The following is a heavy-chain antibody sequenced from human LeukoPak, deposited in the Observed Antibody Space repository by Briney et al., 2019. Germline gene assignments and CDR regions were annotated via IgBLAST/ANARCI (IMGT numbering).Heavy chain of an antibody. Sequence: SETLSLTCAVYGGSFSDYYWSWIRQPPGKGLEWIGEINHSGSTNYNPSLKSRVTISVDTSKNQFSLKLSSVTAADTAVYYCARGTPPPTYYYDSSGYYYFDYWGQGTLVTVSS. CDR2: INHSGST. V-gene: IGHV4-34*01. D-gene: IGHD3-22*01. CDR3: ARGTPPPTYYYDSSGYYYFDY. CDR1: GGSFSDYY. J-gene: IGHJ4*02.